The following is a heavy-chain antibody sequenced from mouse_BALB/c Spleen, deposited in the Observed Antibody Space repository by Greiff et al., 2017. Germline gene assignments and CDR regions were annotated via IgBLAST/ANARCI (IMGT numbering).Heavy chain of an antibody. D-gene: IGHD2-1*01. V-gene: IGHV3-8*02. CDR1: GDSITSGY. CDR2: ISYSGST. CDR3: ARSYGNFYYFDY. Sequence: EVMLVESGPSLVKPSQTLSLTCSVTGDSITSGYWNWIRKFPGNKLEYMGYISYSGSTYYNPSLKSRISITRDTSKNQYYLQLNSVTTEDTATYYCARSYGNFYYFDYWGQGTTLTVSS. J-gene: IGHJ2*01.